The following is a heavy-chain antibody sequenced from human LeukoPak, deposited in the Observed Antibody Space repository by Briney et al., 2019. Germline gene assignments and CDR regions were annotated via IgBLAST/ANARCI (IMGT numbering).Heavy chain of an antibody. CDR2: IGARGDVT. D-gene: IGHD1-26*01. V-gene: IGHV3-23*01. CDR1: GFAFSGYA. Sequence: PGGSLGLSCTVSGFAFSGYAMSWVRQAPGKGPEWVSSIGARGDVTYSADSVKGRFTISRDNSKRTLFLQMNSLRAEDTAVYYCAKVHYTASFPGSFPGRNYFDSWGQESLVTVSS. CDR3: AKVHYTASFPGSFPGRNYFDS. J-gene: IGHJ4*02.